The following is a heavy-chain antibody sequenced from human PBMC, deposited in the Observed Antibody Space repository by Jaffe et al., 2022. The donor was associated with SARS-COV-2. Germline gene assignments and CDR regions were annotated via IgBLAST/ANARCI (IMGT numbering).Heavy chain of an antibody. Sequence: EVQLVESGGGLIQPGGSLRLSCAASGFTVSSNYMSWVRQAPGKGLEWVSVIYSGGSTYYADSVKGRFTISRDNSKNTLYLQMNSLRAEDTAVYYCARGYYDSSGYYYYYYGMDVWGQGTTVTVSS. D-gene: IGHD3-22*01. V-gene: IGHV3-53*01. CDR3: ARGYYDSSGYYYYYYGMDV. CDR1: GFTVSSNY. J-gene: IGHJ6*02. CDR2: IYSGGST.